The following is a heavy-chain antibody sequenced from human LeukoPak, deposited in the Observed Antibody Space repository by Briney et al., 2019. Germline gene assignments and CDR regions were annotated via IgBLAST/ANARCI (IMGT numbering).Heavy chain of an antibody. CDR1: GGSFSGYY. Sequence: PSETLSLTCAVYGGSFSGYYWSWIRQPPGKGLEWIGEINHSGSTNYNPSLKSRVTISVDTSKNQFSLKLSSVTAADTAVYYCARGLRADFWVGHKRNYYYYYYMDVWGKGTTVTVSS. V-gene: IGHV4-34*01. CDR3: ARGLRADFWVGHKRNYYYYYYMDV. CDR2: INHSGST. D-gene: IGHD3-3*01. J-gene: IGHJ6*03.